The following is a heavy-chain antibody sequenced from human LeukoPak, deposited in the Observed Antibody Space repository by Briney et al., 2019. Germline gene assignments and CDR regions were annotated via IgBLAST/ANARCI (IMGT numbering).Heavy chain of an antibody. Sequence: PGGSLRLSCAASGFTFSSYAMSWVRQAPGKGLEWVSAISGSGGSTYYADSVKGRFTISRDNSKNTLYLQMNSLRAEDTAVYYCARDGATISINPRFLEYNWFDPWGQGTLVTVSS. D-gene: IGHD5-24*01. V-gene: IGHV3-23*01. CDR3: ARDGATISINPRFLEYNWFDP. CDR1: GFTFSSYA. CDR2: ISGSGGST. J-gene: IGHJ5*02.